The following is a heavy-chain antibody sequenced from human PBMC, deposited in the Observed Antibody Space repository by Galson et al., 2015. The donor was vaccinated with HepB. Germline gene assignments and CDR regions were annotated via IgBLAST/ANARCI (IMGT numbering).Heavy chain of an antibody. CDR2: INAGNGNT. D-gene: IGHD5-18*01. CDR1: GYTFTSYA. J-gene: IGHJ5*02. CDR3: ARGTMDTAMVTNPQFDP. V-gene: IGHV1-3*01. Sequence: SVKVSCKATGYTFTSYALHWVRQAPGQRLEWMGWINAGNGNTKYSQKFQGRVTITRDTSASTAYMELSSLRSEDTAVYYCARGTMDTAMVTNPQFDPWGQGTLVTVSS.